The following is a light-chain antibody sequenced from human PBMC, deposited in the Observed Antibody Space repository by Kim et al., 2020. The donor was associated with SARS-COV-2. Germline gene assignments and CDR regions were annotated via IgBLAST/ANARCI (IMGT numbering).Light chain of an antibody. CDR2: GAS. V-gene: IGKV1D-13*01. CDR3: QQFNNYPLT. Sequence: AIQFTQSPSSLSASVGDRVTITCRASQGLSSALAWYQQKPGKPPNLLIYGASSLESGVPSRFRGSGSGTDFTLTISSLQPEDFATYYCQQFNNYPLTFGGGTKVDIK. J-gene: IGKJ4*01. CDR1: QGLSSA.